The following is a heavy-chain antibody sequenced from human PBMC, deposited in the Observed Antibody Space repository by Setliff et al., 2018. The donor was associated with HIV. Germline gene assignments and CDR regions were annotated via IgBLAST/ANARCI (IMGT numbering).Heavy chain of an antibody. CDR3: ARVPFGDFWRGSSFDI. CDR2: INHSGST. CDR1: GGSFSGYY. J-gene: IGHJ3*02. V-gene: IGHV4-34*01. Sequence: PSETLSLTCAVYGGSFSGYYWSWIRQPPGKGLEWIGEINHSGSTNYNPSLKSRVTISVDTSKNQFSLKLSSVTAADTAVYYCARVPFGDFWRGSSFDIWGQGTMVTV. D-gene: IGHD3-3*01.